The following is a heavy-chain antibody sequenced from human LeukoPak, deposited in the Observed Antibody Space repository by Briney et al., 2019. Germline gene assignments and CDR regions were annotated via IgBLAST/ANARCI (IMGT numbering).Heavy chain of an antibody. D-gene: IGHD2-15*01. J-gene: IGHJ4*02. CDR1: GFTFSSYS. CDR3: ASLYCSGGSCYFTN. V-gene: IGHV3-21*01. CDR2: ISSSSSYI. Sequence: KTGGSLRLSCAASGFTFSSYSMNWVRQAPGKGLEWVSSISSSSSYIYYADSVKGRFTISRDNAKTSLYLQMNSLRAEDTAVYYCASLYCSGGSCYFTNWGQGTLVTVSS.